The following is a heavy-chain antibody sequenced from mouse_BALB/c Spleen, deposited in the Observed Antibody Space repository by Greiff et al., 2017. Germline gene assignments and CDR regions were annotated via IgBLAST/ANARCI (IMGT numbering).Heavy chain of an antibody. CDR2: ISDGGSYT. D-gene: IGHD1-1*01. CDR3: ARRATVVAEAMDY. Sequence: EVQRVESGGGLVKPGGSLKLSCAASGFTFSDYYMYWVRQTPEKRLEWVATISDGGSYTYYPDSVKGRFTISRDNAKNNLYLQMSSLKSEDTAMYYCARRATVVAEAMDYWGQGTSVTVSS. J-gene: IGHJ4*01. V-gene: IGHV5-4*02. CDR1: GFTFSDYY.